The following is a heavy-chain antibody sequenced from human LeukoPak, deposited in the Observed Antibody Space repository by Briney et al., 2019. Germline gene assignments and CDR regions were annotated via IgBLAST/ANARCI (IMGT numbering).Heavy chain of an antibody. CDR1: GSTFSSYA. CDR3: LVVIAIG. Sequence: GGSLRLSCAASGSTFSSYAMSWVRQAPGKGLEWVPAINGSGGSTYYADSVKGRFTISRDNSKNTLYLQMNSLRAEDTAVYYCLVVIAIGWGQGTLVTVSS. CDR2: INGSGGST. D-gene: IGHD2-21*01. J-gene: IGHJ4*02. V-gene: IGHV3-23*01.